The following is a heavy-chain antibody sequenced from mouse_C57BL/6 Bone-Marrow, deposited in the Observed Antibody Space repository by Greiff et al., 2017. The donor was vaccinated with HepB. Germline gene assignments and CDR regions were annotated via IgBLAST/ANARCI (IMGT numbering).Heavy chain of an antibody. CDR2: IWSGGST. V-gene: IGHV2-2*01. CDR3: ARNYYGSSPHYFDY. Sequence: VQGVESGPGLVQPSQSLSITCTVSGFSLTSYGVHWVRQSPGKGLEWLGVIWSGGSTDYNAAFISRLSISKDNSKSQVFFKMNSLQADDTAIYYCARNYYGSSPHYFDYWGQGTTLTVSS. D-gene: IGHD1-1*01. J-gene: IGHJ2*01. CDR1: GFSLTSYG.